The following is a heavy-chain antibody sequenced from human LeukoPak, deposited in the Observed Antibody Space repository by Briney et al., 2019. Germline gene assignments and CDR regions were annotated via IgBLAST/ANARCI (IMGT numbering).Heavy chain of an antibody. CDR2: IYFSGTT. CDR1: GGSISDSSYY. V-gene: IGHV4-39*07. J-gene: IGHJ4*02. D-gene: IGHD3-10*01. CDR3: ARERGFYFDY. Sequence: SETLSLTCTVSGGSISDSSYYWGWIRQPPGKGLEWIGTIYFSGTTYYTPSLRSRVTISVDTSKNQFSLKLSSVTAADTAVYYCARERGFYFDYWGQGTLVTVSS.